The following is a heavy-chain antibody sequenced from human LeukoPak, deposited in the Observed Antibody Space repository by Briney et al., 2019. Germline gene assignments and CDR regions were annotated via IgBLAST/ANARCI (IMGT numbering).Heavy chain of an antibody. CDR1: GFSLSTNGVG. CDR3: AHRGDGDYEGIFDY. Sequence: SGPTLVKPTQTLTLTGTFSGFSLSTNGVGVGWIRPPPGRALEWLALIYWDDDKRYSPSLNSRLTITKDTSKNQVVLTMTNMDPVDTATYYCAHRGDGDYEGIFDYWGQGALVTVSS. CDR2: IYWDDDK. D-gene: IGHD4-17*01. V-gene: IGHV2-5*02. J-gene: IGHJ4*02.